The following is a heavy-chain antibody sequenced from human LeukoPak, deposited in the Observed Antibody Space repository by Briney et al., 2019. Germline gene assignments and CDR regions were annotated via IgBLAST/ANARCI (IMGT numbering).Heavy chain of an antibody. Sequence: GGSLRLSCAPPVFTFSSYTMNCGRLTPGKGLEWVSSINERVGTKYYVDSVKGRFTISRDNSKNTVYPQMNSLKAEDTALYYCAKERVKLAARPVGLDYGGQGTLVTVSS. CDR1: VFTFSSYT. CDR3: AKERVKLAARPVGLDY. J-gene: IGHJ4*02. D-gene: IGHD6-6*01. V-gene: IGHV3-23*01. CDR2: INERVGTK.